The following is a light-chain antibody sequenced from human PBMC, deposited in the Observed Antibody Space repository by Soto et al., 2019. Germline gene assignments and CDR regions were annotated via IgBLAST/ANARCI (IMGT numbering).Light chain of an antibody. CDR1: QGISSNF. CDR2: GAS. CDR3: HLYSESPRLT. Sequence: EIVLTQSPGTLSLSPGERATLSCRASQGISSNFLAWYQQKPGQSPRLLIYGASNRATGIPDRFSGSGSATDFSLTISRLEPEDFAVYYCHLYSESPRLTFGGGTKVEIK. J-gene: IGKJ4*01. V-gene: IGKV3-20*01.